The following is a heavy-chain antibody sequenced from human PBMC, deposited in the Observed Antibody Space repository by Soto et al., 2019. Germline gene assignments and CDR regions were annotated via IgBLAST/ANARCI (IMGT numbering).Heavy chain of an antibody. CDR2: IYPGDSDT. Sequence: PGESLKISCNSSGYRFTSYWIAWVRQMPGKGLEWMGIIYPGDSDTRYSPSFQGQVTISADKSISTAYLQWRTLKASDTATYYCVRQETLAGRPRWLYPWGQGTLVTVSS. CDR1: GYRFTSYW. CDR3: VRQETLAGRPRWLYP. J-gene: IGHJ5*02. V-gene: IGHV5-51*01. D-gene: IGHD6-6*01.